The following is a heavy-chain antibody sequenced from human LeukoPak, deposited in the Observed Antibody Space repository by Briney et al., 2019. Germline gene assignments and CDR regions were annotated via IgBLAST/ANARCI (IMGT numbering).Heavy chain of an antibody. CDR2: ISWNSGSI. CDR3: AIDIAHGNAFDI. Sequence: GGSLRLSCAASGFTFDDYAMHWVRQAPGKGLEWVSGISWNSGSIGYADSVKGRFTISRDNAKNSLYLQMNSLRAEDTALYYCAIDIAHGNAFDIWGQGTMVTVSS. CDR1: GFTFDDYA. D-gene: IGHD1-26*01. J-gene: IGHJ3*02. V-gene: IGHV3-9*01.